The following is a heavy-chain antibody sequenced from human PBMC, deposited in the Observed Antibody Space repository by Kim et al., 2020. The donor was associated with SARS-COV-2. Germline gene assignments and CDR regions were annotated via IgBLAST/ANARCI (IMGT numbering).Heavy chain of an antibody. CDR3: ASGGDYHYYYGMDV. V-gene: IGHV3-30*01. D-gene: IGHD2-21*02. J-gene: IGHJ6*02. Sequence: ADCGKGRFTISRDNSKNTLYLQMNSLRAEDTAVYYCASGGDYHYYYGMDVWGQRTTVTVSS.